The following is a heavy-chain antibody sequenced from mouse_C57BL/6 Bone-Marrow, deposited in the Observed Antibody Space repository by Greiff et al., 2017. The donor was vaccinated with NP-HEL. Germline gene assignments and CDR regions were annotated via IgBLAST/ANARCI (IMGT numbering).Heavy chain of an antibody. D-gene: IGHD1-1*01. J-gene: IGHJ4*01. CDR1: GFTFSDYG. CDR3: ARRITTVVARDYYAMDY. V-gene: IGHV5-17*01. Sequence: EVKLMESGGGLVKPGGSLKLSCAASGFTFSDYGMHWVRQAPEKGLEWVAYISSGSSTIYYADTVKGRFTISRDNAKNTLFLQMTSLRSEDTAMYYCARRITTVVARDYYAMDYWGQGTSVTVSS. CDR2: ISSGSSTI.